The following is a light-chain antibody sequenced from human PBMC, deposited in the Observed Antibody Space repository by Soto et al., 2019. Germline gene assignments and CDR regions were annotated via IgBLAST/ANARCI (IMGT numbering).Light chain of an antibody. V-gene: IGKV3-20*01. CDR1: QSVSSSY. CDR2: GAS. CDR3: QQYGSSPQEYT. Sequence: EIVLTQSPGTLSLSPGERATLSCRASQSVSSSYLAWYQQKPGQAPRLLIYGASSRATSIPDRFSGSGSGTDFTLTISRLEPEDFAVYYCQQYGSSPQEYTFGQGTKLEIK. J-gene: IGKJ2*01.